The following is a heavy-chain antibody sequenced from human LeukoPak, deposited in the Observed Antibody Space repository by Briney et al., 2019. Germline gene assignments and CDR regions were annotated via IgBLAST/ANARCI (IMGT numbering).Heavy chain of an antibody. J-gene: IGHJ3*02. D-gene: IGHD6-19*01. CDR1: GYSFTSHW. V-gene: IGHV5-51*01. CDR3: ASAVAVAGPGAFDI. Sequence: PGESLKISCKGSGYSFTSHWIGWVRQMPGKGLEWMGIVYPSDSDTRYSPSFQGQVTISADKSIRTAYLQWNSLKASDTAMYYCASAVAVAGPGAFDIWGHGTMVTVSS. CDR2: VYPSDSDT.